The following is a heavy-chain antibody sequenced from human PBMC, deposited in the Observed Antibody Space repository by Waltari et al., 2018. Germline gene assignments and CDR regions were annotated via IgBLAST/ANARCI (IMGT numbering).Heavy chain of an antibody. J-gene: IGHJ4*02. V-gene: IGHV4-34*01. CDR2: INHSGST. CDR3: ASKVRGRWLQFNY. D-gene: IGHD5-12*01. CDR1: GGSFSGYY. Sequence: QVQLQQWGAGLLKPLETLSLTCAVYGGSFSGYYWSWIRQPPGKGLEWIGEINHSGSTNYNPSLKSRVTISVDTSKNQFSLKLSSVTAADTAVYYCASKVRGRWLQFNYWGQGTLVTVSS.